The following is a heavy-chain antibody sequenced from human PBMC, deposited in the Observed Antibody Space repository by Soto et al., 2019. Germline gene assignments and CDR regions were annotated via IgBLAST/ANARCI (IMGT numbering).Heavy chain of an antibody. CDR2: ISDSGSTT. CDR3: AKHQIAMIVLKIYFDF. D-gene: IGHD3-22*01. J-gene: IGHJ3*01. V-gene: IGHV3-23*01. CDR1: GFTFGDYA. Sequence: EVQLLESGGGLVQPGGSLRLSCAASGFTFGDYAMTWVRQAPGKGLEWVSSISDSGSTTYYADSVKGRFTISRDNSKNMMYLQMHTLRAEDPSVYYCAKHQIAMIVLKIYFDFWGQGTMVTVSS.